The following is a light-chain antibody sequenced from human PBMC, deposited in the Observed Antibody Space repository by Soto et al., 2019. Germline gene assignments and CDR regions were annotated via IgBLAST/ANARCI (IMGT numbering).Light chain of an antibody. Sequence: QSVLTEPPSVSVAPGQRVTISCTGSSSNIGAGSDVHWYPQLPGTAPKLLIYGNSNRPSGVPDRFSGSKSGTSASLAITGLRAEDEADYYCQSYDIILSGWVFGGGTKLTVL. CDR3: QSYDIILSGWV. CDR2: GNS. CDR1: SSNIGAGSD. V-gene: IGLV1-40*01. J-gene: IGLJ3*02.